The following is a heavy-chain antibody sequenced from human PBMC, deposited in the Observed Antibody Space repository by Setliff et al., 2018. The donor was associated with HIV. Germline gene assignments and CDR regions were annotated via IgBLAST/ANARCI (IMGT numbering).Heavy chain of an antibody. CDR3: ARDGCSGQSCYLYNWFDP. Sequence: ASVKVSCKASGYSFTNHAVHWVRQAPGQRLEWMGWIKVGSGNTQYSKEFQGRVTITRDTSSTTAYMELSSLTSEDTAVYYCARDGCSGQSCYLYNWFDPWGQGTLVTVTS. D-gene: IGHD2-15*01. V-gene: IGHV1-3*01. CDR2: IKVGSGNT. CDR1: GYSFTNHA. J-gene: IGHJ5*02.